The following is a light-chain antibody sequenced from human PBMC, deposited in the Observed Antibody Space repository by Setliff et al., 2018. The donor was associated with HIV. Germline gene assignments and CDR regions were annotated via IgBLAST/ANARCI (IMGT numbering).Light chain of an antibody. Sequence: ALAQPASVSGSPGQSITISCTGTSNDIGGYKYVSWYQQHPGNAPKLLIYDVSNRPSGLSSRFSGSKSGNTASLSISGLQAEDEADYYCSSYTSSTTYVFGSGTKVTVL. CDR2: DVS. J-gene: IGLJ1*01. CDR1: SNDIGGYKY. CDR3: SSYTSSTTYV. V-gene: IGLV2-14*03.